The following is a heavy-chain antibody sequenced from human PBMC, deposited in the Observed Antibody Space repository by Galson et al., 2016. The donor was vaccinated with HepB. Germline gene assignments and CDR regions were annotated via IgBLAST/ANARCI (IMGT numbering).Heavy chain of an antibody. D-gene: IGHD4-17*01. Sequence: TLSLTCAVYGGSFSGCYWSWIRQPPGKGLEWIGEINHSGSTNYNPSLNSRVTISVDTSKNQFSLKLSSVTAADTAVYYCARGDNPDYGDYASAYYYMDVWGKGTTVTVSS. J-gene: IGHJ6*03. CDR1: GGSFSGCY. V-gene: IGHV4-34*01. CDR3: ARGDNPDYGDYASAYYYMDV. CDR2: INHSGST.